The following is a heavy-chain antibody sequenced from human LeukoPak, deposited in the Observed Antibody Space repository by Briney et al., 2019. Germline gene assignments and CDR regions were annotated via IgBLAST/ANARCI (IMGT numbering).Heavy chain of an antibody. D-gene: IGHD2-2*01. J-gene: IGHJ6*03. CDR3: TTPKYQLNYYYYYMDV. CDR1: GFTFSDYY. V-gene: IGHV3-11*01. CDR2: ISSSGSTI. Sequence: GGSLRLSCAASGFTFSDYYMSWIRQAPGKGLEWVSYISSSGSTIYYADSVKGRFTISRDNAKNSLYLQMNSLRAEDTAVYYCTTPKYQLNYYYYYMDVWGKGTTVTVSS.